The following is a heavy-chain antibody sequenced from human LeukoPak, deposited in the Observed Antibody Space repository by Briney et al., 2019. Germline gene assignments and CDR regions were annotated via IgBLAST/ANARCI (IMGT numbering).Heavy chain of an antibody. CDR2: ISSSSSYI. J-gene: IGHJ6*03. D-gene: IGHD6-6*01. Sequence: GGSLRLSCAASGFTFSSYAMSWVRQAPGKGLEWVSSISSSSSYIYYADSVKGRFTISRDNAKNSLYLQMNSLRAEDTAVYYCARGIAARTLTYYYYYMDVWGKGTTVTVSS. V-gene: IGHV3-21*01. CDR3: ARGIAARTLTYYYYYMDV. CDR1: GFTFSSYA.